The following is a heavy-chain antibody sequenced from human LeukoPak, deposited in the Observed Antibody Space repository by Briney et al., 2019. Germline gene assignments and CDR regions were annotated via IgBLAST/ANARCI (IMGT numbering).Heavy chain of an antibody. CDR1: GGSISSSSYY. CDR2: IYYSGST. D-gene: IGHD6-19*01. CDR3: ARARYNGYSSGWFDY. Sequence: SETLSLTCTVSGGSISSSSYYWGWIRQPPGKGLEWIGSIYYSGSTYYNLSLKSRVTISKDTSKNQFSLKLSSVTAADTAVYYCARARYNGYSSGWFDYWGQGTLVTVSS. J-gene: IGHJ4*02. V-gene: IGHV4-39*07.